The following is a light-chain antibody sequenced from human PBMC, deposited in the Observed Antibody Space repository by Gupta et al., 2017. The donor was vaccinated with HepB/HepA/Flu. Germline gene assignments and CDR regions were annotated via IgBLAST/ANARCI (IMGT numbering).Light chain of an antibody. CDR3: HQSSSSPYT. Sequence: GSGLHWYQQKPDQSPKLLIKYASQSISGVPSRFSGSGSGTDFILTINSLEAEDAAAYYCHQSSSSPYTFGQGTKLEIK. V-gene: IGKV6D-21*02. CDR1: GSG. J-gene: IGKJ2*01. CDR2: YAS.